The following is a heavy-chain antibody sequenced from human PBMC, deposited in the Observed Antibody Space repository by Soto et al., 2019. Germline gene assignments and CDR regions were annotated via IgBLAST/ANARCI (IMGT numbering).Heavy chain of an antibody. CDR1: GGSFSNNA. V-gene: IGHV1-69*01. CDR3: ATVEVSGSGNFYLYPYYDMDV. J-gene: IGHJ6*02. D-gene: IGHD3-10*01. CDR2: SIPIFGLT. Sequence: QVQLVQSGAEVRKPGSSVRVSCKPSGGSFSNNAINWVRQAPGQGREWMGGSIPIFGLTHYAPEFQGRVTIPADESRSATYMDLSSLTSGDTAMYYCATVEVSGSGNFYLYPYYDMDVWGLGTAVTVSS.